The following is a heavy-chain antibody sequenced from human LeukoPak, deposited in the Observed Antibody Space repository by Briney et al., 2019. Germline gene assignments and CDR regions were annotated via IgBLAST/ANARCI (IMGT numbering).Heavy chain of an antibody. D-gene: IGHD6-19*01. CDR2: IIPIFGTA. Sequence: VASVKVSCKASGGTFSSYAISWVRQAPGQGLEWMGRIIPIFGTANYAQKFQGRVTIATDESTSTAYMELSSLRSEDTAVYYCARAGVAVAGTGGGAFDIWGQGTMVTVSS. V-gene: IGHV1-69*05. J-gene: IGHJ3*02. CDR3: ARAGVAVAGTGGGAFDI. CDR1: GGTFSSYA.